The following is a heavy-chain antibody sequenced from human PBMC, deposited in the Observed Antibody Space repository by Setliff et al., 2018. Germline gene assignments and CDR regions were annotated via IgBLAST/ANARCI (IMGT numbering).Heavy chain of an antibody. V-gene: IGHV4-39*07. Sequence: SETLSLTCNVSGGSVSSTSHYWGWIRQPPGKGMEWIGSVYYSGYTYYNPSLQSRVTISVDMSKNQFSLKLTSVTAADTAVYYCASPRRDDLDSPFDPFDIWGHGTRVTVSS. J-gene: IGHJ3*02. D-gene: IGHD3-3*01. CDR2: VYYSGYT. CDR1: GGSVSSTSHY. CDR3: ASPRRDDLDSPFDPFDI.